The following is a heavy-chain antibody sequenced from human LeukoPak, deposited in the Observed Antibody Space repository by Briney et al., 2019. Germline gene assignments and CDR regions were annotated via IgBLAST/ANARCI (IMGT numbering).Heavy chain of an antibody. J-gene: IGHJ4*02. CDR3: ARVVADSSGWETLDY. V-gene: IGHV1-46*01. D-gene: IGHD6-19*01. CDR1: GYTFTSYY. CDR2: INPSDGST. Sequence: ASVKVSCKASGYTFTSYYMHWVRQAPGQGLEWMGIINPSDGSTNYARNFQSRVTMTRDTSTSTVYMELSSVRSEDTAVYYCARVVADSSGWETLDYWGQGTLVTVSS.